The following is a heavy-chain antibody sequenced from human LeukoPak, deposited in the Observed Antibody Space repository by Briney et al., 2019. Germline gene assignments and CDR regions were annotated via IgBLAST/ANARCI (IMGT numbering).Heavy chain of an antibody. V-gene: IGHV4-34*01. D-gene: IGHD1-1*01. CDR3: ARVPDITARPCDT. CDR2: ISHTGLT. J-gene: IGHJ5*02. Sequence: SETLSLTCAVYGGSFSGYYWTLIRQTPGKGLEWIGEISHTGLTGSNPSLKSRVTVFVDSSKKQFSLRMTSVTAADTGVYYCARVPDITARPCDTWGPGTLVTVSS. CDR1: GGSFSGYY.